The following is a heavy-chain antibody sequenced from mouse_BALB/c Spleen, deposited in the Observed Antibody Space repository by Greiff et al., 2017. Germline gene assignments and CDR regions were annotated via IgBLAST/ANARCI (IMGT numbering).Heavy chain of an antibody. CDR1: GFTFSDYY. V-gene: IGHV5-4*02. D-gene: IGHD1-2*01. CDR2: ISDGGSYT. Sequence: DVKLQESGGGLVKPGGSLKLSCAASGFTFSDYYMYWVRQTPEKRLEWVATISDGGSYTYYPDSVKGRFTISRDNAKNNLYLQMSSLKSEDTAMYYCAREEDGRFAYWGQGTLVTVSA. CDR3: AREEDGRFAY. J-gene: IGHJ3*01.